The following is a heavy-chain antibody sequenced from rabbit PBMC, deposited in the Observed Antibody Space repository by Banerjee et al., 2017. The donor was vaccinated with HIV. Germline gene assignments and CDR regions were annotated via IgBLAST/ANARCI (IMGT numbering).Heavy chain of an antibody. CDR3: ARETYDDYGNYDL. D-gene: IGHD2-1*01. J-gene: IGHJ4*01. Sequence: QEQLEESGGDLVKPEGSLTLTCTASGFSFSSSYWMCWVRQAPGKGLEWIACIDVVKSGSTYYASWAKGRFTISKTSSTTVTLQMTSLTAADTATYFCARETYDDYGNYDLWGPGTLVTVS. V-gene: IGHV1S45*01. CDR2: IDVVKSGST. CDR1: GFSFSSSYW.